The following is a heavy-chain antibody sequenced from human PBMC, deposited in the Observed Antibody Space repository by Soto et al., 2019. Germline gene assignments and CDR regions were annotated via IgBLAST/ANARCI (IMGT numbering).Heavy chain of an antibody. V-gene: IGHV4-39*01. Sequence: QLQLQESGPGLVKPSETLSLTCTVSGGSISRSSYYWGWMRQPPGKGLEWIGSIYYSGSTHYNPSLKSRVTISVDTSNNQFSMKLSSVTAADTDLYYCATLWFGAADYWGKGTLVTVSS. CDR3: ATLWFGAADY. D-gene: IGHD3-10*01. CDR1: GGSISRSSYY. CDR2: IYYSGST. J-gene: IGHJ4*02.